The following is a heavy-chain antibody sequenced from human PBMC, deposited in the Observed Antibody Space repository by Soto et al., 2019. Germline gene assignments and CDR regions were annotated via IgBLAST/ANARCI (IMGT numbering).Heavy chain of an antibody. CDR3: ARVRNNGGDGFFDL. CDR2: IYPDDSHT. J-gene: IGHJ4*02. Sequence: GESLKISCRASGYSFKTFWLGWVRQMPGKGLEWMAMIYPDDSHTKYSPSFQGQVTIAVDRSITTAYLQWRSLRASDSGMFYCARVRNNGGDGFFDLWGQGTLLTVSS. V-gene: IGHV5-51*01. D-gene: IGHD2-8*01. CDR1: GYSFKTFW.